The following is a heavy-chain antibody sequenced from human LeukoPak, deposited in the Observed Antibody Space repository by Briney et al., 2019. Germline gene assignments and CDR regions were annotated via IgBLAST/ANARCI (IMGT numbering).Heavy chain of an antibody. J-gene: IGHJ5*02. V-gene: IGHV3-30*18. Sequence: GGSLRLSCAASGFTFSSYGMHWVRQAPGKGLEWVAVISYDGSNKYCADSVKGRFTISRDNSKNTLYLQMNSLRAEDTAVYYCAKDYFSKHYYGSGSPSWFDPWGQGTLVTVSS. CDR2: ISYDGSNK. CDR1: GFTFSSYG. CDR3: AKDYFSKHYYGSGSPSWFDP. D-gene: IGHD3-10*01.